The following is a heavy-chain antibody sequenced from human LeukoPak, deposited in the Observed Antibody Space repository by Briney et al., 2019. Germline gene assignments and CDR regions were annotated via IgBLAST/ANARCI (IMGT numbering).Heavy chain of an antibody. J-gene: IGHJ4*02. CDR3: SKDRTTSGGAEGY. CDR2: ISGSGGGT. Sequence: GGSLRLSCAASGFTSSSYAMSWVRQAPGKGLEWVPGISGSGGGTYYADSVKGRFTISRDNSKNTLYLQMNSLRAEDTAIYYCSKDRTTSGGAEGYWGQGTLVTVSA. D-gene: IGHD3-10*01. V-gene: IGHV3-23*01. CDR1: GFTSSSYA.